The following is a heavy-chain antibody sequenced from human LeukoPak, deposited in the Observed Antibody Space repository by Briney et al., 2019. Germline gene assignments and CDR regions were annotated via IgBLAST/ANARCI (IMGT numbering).Heavy chain of an antibody. CDR1: GGSISSSSYY. D-gene: IGHD6-13*01. CDR2: IYYSGST. Sequence: SETLSLTCTVSGGSISSSSYYWGWVRQPPGKGLEWIGSIYYSGSTYYNPSLKSRVTISVDTSKNQFSLKLSSVTAADTAVYYCARKSSWFDPWGQGTLVTVSS. J-gene: IGHJ5*02. CDR3: ARKSSWFDP. V-gene: IGHV4-39*01.